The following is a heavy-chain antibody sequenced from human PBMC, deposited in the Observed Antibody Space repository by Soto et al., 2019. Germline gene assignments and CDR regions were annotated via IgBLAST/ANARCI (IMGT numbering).Heavy chain of an antibody. CDR3: ARAGNAYYHYYMDV. CDR2: INPTDGSA. D-gene: IGHD1-1*01. J-gene: IGHJ6*03. V-gene: IGHV1-46*03. CDR1: GYTFTRCY. Sequence: QVQLVQSGAEVKKPGASVKVSCKASGYTFTRCYMHWVRQAPGQGLEWVGIINPTDGSATYAQRFRGRVTMTRDTSTSTVYVELSSLRSDDTAVYFCARAGNAYYHYYMDVWGKGTTVTVSS.